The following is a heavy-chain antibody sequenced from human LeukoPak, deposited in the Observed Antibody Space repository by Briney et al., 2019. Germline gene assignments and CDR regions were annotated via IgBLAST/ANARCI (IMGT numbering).Heavy chain of an antibody. Sequence: GGSLRLSCTASEFTFNNYQMNWVRQAPGKGLEWVSDISSSGSSIYYADSVKGRFTISRDNAKNSLFLQINSLRAEDTAVYYCARVRSAYSGSYYYYMDVSGKGTTVTVSS. D-gene: IGHD6-6*01. V-gene: IGHV3-48*03. J-gene: IGHJ6*03. CDR1: EFTFNNYQ. CDR3: ARVRSAYSGSYYYYMDV. CDR2: ISSSGSSI.